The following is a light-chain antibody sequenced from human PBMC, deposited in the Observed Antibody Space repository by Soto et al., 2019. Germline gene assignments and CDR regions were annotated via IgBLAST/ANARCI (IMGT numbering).Light chain of an antibody. CDR3: QQLTNIRFT. CDR1: QGINKF. Sequence: IQLTQSPSSLSASVGDRVTITCRASQGINKFLAWYQQKPGKAPQLLIYVASTLQSGVPSRFSGSGSGTAFTHTSSSLQPEDFATYYCQQLTNIRFTSGQGTKLDIK. CDR2: VAS. J-gene: IGKJ2*01. V-gene: IGKV1-9*01.